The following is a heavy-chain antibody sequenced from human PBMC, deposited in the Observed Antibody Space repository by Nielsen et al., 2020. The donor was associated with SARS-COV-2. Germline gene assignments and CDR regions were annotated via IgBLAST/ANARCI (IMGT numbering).Heavy chain of an antibody. J-gene: IGHJ4*02. CDR2: IWYDGSNK. CDR1: GFTFSSYG. D-gene: IGHD6-19*01. Sequence: GGSLRLSCAASGFTFSSYGMHWVRQAPGKGLEWVAVIWYDGSNKYYADSVKGRFTISRDTSKNTLYLQMDSLRADDTATYFCASSGWLDYWGPGTPVIVSP. V-gene: IGHV3-33*01. CDR3: ASSGWLDY.